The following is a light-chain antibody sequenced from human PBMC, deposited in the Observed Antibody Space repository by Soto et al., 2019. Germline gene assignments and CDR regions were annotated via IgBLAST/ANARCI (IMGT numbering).Light chain of an antibody. CDR3: QQYNSYSYT. J-gene: IGKJ2*01. V-gene: IGKV1-5*01. CDR2: DAS. CDR1: QSINNW. Sequence: DIQMTQSPSTLSASVGDRVTFTCRASQSINNWLAWYQQKPGKAPKLLIYDASTLESGVPSIFSGSKSGTKFTLTISNLQPDDFATYYCQQYNSYSYTFGQGTNLEIK.